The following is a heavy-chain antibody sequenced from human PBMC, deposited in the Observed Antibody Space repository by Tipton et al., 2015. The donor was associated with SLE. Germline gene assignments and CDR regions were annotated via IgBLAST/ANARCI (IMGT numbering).Heavy chain of an antibody. Sequence: TLSLTCTVSGGSISNYYWNWIRQPPGKGLEWIGYISESGDTKYNPSLEGRVTISLDTSKNQVSLDLSSVTPADTAVFYCARVTGHSSGWYGWVDYWGQGTLVTVSS. CDR2: ISESGDT. D-gene: IGHD6-19*01. CDR1: GGSISNYY. CDR3: ARVTGHSSGWYGWVDY. J-gene: IGHJ4*02. V-gene: IGHV4-59*08.